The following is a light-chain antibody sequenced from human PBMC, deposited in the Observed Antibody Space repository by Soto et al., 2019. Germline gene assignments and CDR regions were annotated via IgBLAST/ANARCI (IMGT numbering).Light chain of an antibody. Sequence: EMVLTQSPGTLSLSPGERATLSCRASQSVSSSYLAWYQQKPGQAPRLLIYGASSRATGIPDRFSGSGSGTDFTLTISRLEPEDLAVYYCQQYGSSVYTFGQGTKLEIK. CDR3: QQYGSSVYT. J-gene: IGKJ2*01. CDR1: QSVSSSY. V-gene: IGKV3-20*01. CDR2: GAS.